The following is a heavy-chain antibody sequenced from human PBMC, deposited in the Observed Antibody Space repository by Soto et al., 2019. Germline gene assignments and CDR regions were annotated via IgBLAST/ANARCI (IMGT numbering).Heavy chain of an antibody. D-gene: IGHD4-17*01. CDR1: GGSISSSNW. Sequence: PSETLSLTCAVPGGSISSSNWWSWVRQPPGKGLEWIGEIYHSGSTNYNPFLKSRVTISVDKSKNPFSLKLSSVTAADTAVYYCARVVTTVVTQSYYYGMDVWGQGTTVTVS. V-gene: IGHV4-4*02. CDR3: ARVVTTVVTQSYYYGMDV. CDR2: IYHSGST. J-gene: IGHJ6*02.